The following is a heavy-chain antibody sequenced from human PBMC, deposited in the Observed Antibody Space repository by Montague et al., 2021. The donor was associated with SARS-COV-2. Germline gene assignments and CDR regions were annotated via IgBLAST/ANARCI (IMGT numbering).Heavy chain of an antibody. CDR3: ARPGRDRSAWNPWDWFDP. Sequence: SETLSLTCTVSGGSITGSSYYWAWVRRSPGKRLEWLGSIFYSGSTYDNPSLKSRVTMSLDTSKNQFSLNLTSVTAADTAVYYCARPGRDRSAWNPWDWFDPWGQGIPVTVSS. D-gene: IGHD3-22*01. CDR1: GGSITGSSYY. J-gene: IGHJ5*02. CDR2: IFYSGST. V-gene: IGHV4-39*07.